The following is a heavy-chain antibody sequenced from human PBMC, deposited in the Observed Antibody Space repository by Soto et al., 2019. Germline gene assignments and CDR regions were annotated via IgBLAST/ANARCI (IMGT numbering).Heavy chain of an antibody. Sequence: QVQLQQWGAGLLKPSETLSLTCAVYGGSFSGYYWSWIRQPPGKGLEWIGEINHSGSTNYNPSLKSRVTISVDTSTNQFSLKLSSVTAADTAVYYCARGGGIAAAGVDPWGQGTLVTVSS. V-gene: IGHV4-34*01. CDR3: ARGGGIAAAGVDP. CDR2: INHSGST. CDR1: GGSFSGYY. D-gene: IGHD6-13*01. J-gene: IGHJ5*02.